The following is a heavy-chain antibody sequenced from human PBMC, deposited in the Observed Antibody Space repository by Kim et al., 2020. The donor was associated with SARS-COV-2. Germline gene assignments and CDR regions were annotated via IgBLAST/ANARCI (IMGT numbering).Heavy chain of an antibody. CDR3: ARVGTMVRGVIFHYYYGMDV. Sequence: SETLSLTCTVSGGSIRSSSYYWGWIRQPPGKGLEWIGSIYYSGSTYYNPSLKSRVTISVDTSKNQFSLKLSSVTAADTAVYYCARVGTMVRGVIFHYYYGMDVWGQGTTVTVSS. CDR2: IYYSGST. J-gene: IGHJ6*02. CDR1: GGSIRSSSYY. V-gene: IGHV4-39*07. D-gene: IGHD3-10*01.